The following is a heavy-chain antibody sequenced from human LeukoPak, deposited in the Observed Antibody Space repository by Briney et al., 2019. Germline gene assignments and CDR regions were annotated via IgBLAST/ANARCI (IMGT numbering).Heavy chain of an antibody. J-gene: IGHJ6*03. Sequence: SETLSLTCAVYGGSFSGYYWSWIRQPPGKGLEWIGEINHSGSTNYNPSLKSRVTISVDTSKNQFSLKLSSVTAADTAVYYCAGAAAEQNNYYYYMDVWGKGTTVTVSS. CDR1: GGSFSGYY. V-gene: IGHV4-34*01. CDR2: INHSGST. CDR3: AGAAAEQNNYYYYMDV. D-gene: IGHD6-13*01.